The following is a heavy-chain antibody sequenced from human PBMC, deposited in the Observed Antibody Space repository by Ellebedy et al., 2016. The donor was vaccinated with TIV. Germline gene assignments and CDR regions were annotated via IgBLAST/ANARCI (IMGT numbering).Heavy chain of an antibody. D-gene: IGHD3-16*02. CDR2: ISDDGRTP. CDR1: GFTFSDHA. Sequence: GGSLRLXXAASGFTFSDHAMHWVRQAPGKGLEWVALISDDGRTPLYAESVEGRFTISRDNSKNTLYLQMNSLRAEDTAVYYCAKEASEDYIWGSYRYRDHFDYWGQGTLVTVSS. CDR3: AKEASEDYIWGSYRYRDHFDY. V-gene: IGHV3-30*04. J-gene: IGHJ4*02.